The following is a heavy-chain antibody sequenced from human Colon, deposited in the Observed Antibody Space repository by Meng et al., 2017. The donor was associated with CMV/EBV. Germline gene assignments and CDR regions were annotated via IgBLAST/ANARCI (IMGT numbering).Heavy chain of an antibody. D-gene: IGHD3-3*01. CDR2: IRGDIAET. Sequence: GESLKISCATSGFNFITYTMTWVRQAPGKGLEWVADIRGDIAETSYADSVKGRFTISRDNSYNTVHLQMNSLRGDDTAIYYCVRGGFGVVIDHWGQGTLVTVS. CDR1: GFNFITYT. V-gene: IGHV3-23*01. CDR3: VRGGFGVVIDH. J-gene: IGHJ4*02.